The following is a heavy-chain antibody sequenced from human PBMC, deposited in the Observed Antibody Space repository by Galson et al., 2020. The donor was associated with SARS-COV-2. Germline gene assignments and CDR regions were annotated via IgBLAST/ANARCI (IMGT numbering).Heavy chain of an antibody. V-gene: IGHV3-30-3*01. CDR1: GITLSNYA. J-gene: IGHJ4*02. D-gene: IGHD5-12*01. CDR2: ISYDGSNK. CDR3: ARADGYNAPFDY. Sequence: GESLKISCAASGITLSNYALHWVRQAPGKGLERVTIISYDGSNKYYADSAKGRFTISRDNSKNTLYLHMNSLRVEDTALYYCARADGYNAPFDYWGQGTLVTVSS.